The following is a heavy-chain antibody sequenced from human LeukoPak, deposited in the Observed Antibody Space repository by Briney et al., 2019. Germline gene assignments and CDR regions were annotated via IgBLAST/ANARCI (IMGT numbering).Heavy chain of an antibody. CDR1: GYTFTGYY. CDR3: ARDYGDYYAEWFNP. Sequence: ASAKVPCKASGYTFTGYYMHSVRQAPGQGREGMGWINPNSGGTNYAQKLQGRVTMTTDTSTSTAYKELRSLRSDDTAVYYCARDYGDYYAEWFNPWGQGTLVTVSS. V-gene: IGHV1-2*02. CDR2: INPNSGGT. J-gene: IGHJ5*02. D-gene: IGHD4-17*01.